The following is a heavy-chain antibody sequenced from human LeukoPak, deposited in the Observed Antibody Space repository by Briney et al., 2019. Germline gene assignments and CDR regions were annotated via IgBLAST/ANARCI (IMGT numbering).Heavy chain of an antibody. V-gene: IGHV3-53*01. D-gene: IGHD6-19*01. Sequence: GGSLRLSCAASGFTFSDYYMTWIRQAPGKGLEWVSVIYGGGSTYYADSVKGRFTISRDTPKNTLYLQMNSLRVEDTAVYYCASWPVGWYGEDSWGQGTLVTVSS. J-gene: IGHJ4*02. CDR2: IYGGGST. CDR1: GFTFSDYY. CDR3: ASWPVGWYGEDS.